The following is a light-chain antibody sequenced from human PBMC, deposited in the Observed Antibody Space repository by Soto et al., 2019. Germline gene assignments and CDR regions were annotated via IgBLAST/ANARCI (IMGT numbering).Light chain of an antibody. Sequence: QSVLTQPPSASGTPGQRVTISCSGSSSSIGSNSVNWYQQLPRTAPKVLIYTNNQRPSGVPDRFSGSKSGTSASLAISGLQSEEEADYYCAAWDGSQNVYVFGTGTKLTVL. CDR2: TNN. J-gene: IGLJ1*01. V-gene: IGLV1-44*01. CDR3: AAWDGSQNVYV. CDR1: SSSIGSNS.